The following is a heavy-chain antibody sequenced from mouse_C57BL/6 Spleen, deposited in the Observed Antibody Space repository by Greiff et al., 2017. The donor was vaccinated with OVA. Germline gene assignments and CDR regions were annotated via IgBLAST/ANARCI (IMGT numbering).Heavy chain of an antibody. V-gene: IGHV14-3*01. D-gene: IGHD4-1*01. CDR2: IDPANGNT. Sequence: VQLQQSVAELVRPGASVKLSCTASGFNIKNNYMHWVKQRPEQGLEWIGRIDPANGNTKYAPKFQGKATITADTSSNTAYLQLSSLTSEDTAIYYCARNWDFDYWGQGTTLTVSS. J-gene: IGHJ2*01. CDR1: GFNIKNNY. CDR3: ARNWDFDY.